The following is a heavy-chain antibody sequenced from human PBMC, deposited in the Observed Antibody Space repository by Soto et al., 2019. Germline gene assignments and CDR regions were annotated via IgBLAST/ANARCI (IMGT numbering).Heavy chain of an antibody. J-gene: IGHJ5*02. V-gene: IGHV3-7*01. CDR3: ARDPDPHLLWFGELNEDWFDP. CDR1: GFTFSSYW. D-gene: IGHD3-10*01. CDR2: IKQDGSEK. Sequence: EVQLVESGGGLVQPGGSLRLSCAASGFTFSSYWMSWVRQAPGKGLEWVANIKQDGSEKYYVDSVKGRFTISRDNAKNSLYLQMNSLRAEDTAVYYCARDPDPHLLWFGELNEDWFDPWGQGTLVTVSS.